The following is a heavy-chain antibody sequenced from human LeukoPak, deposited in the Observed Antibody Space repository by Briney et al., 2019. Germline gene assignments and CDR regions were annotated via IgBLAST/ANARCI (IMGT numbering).Heavy chain of an antibody. D-gene: IGHD3-10*01. V-gene: IGHV3-30*18. Sequence: GGSLRLSCAVSGFTFSSYGMHWVRQAPGKGLEWVAVMSYDGSNKYYADSVKGRFTISRDNSKNTLYLQMSSLRAEDTAVYYCAKDLYYGSGSRLLNGMDVWGQGTTVTVSS. J-gene: IGHJ6*02. CDR3: AKDLYYGSGSRLLNGMDV. CDR1: GFTFSSYG. CDR2: MSYDGSNK.